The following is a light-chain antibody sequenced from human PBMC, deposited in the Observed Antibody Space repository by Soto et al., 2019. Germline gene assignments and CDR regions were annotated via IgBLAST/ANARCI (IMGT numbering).Light chain of an antibody. V-gene: IGKV1-8*01. J-gene: IGKJ1*01. CDR3: QKSYSSPPT. Sequence: AIRMTHSPSSFSASTLYRVTITFRASQGISSYLASYQQKPGKAPKLLIYATSTLQSGVSSRFSGSRSGPDFTLTISSLQPEDFATYYCQKSYSSPPTFGQGTKVDIK. CDR1: QGISSY. CDR2: ATS.